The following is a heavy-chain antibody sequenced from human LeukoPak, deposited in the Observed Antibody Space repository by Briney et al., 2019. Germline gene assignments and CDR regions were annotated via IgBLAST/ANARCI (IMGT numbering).Heavy chain of an antibody. V-gene: IGHV1-69*04. CDR2: IIPILGIA. J-gene: IGHJ4*02. CDR1: GGTFSSYT. CDR3: ARDDFWSGYSR. Sequence: SVKVSCKASGGTFSSYTISWVRQAPGQGPEWMGRIIPILGIANYAQKFQGRVTITADKSTSTAYMELSSLRSEDTAVYYCARDDFWSGYSRWGQGTLVTVSS. D-gene: IGHD3-3*01.